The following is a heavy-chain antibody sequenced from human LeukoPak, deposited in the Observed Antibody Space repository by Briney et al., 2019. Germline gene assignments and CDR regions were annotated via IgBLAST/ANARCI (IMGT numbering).Heavy chain of an antibody. Sequence: SQTLSLTCTVSGGSISSGGYYWSWVRQHPGKGLEWIGYIYYSGSTYYNPSLKSRVTISVDTSKNQFSLKLSSVTAADMAVYYCARDSLLLWFGETYGMDVWGQGTTVTVSS. CDR2: IYYSGST. D-gene: IGHD3-10*01. CDR1: GGSISSGGYY. J-gene: IGHJ6*02. CDR3: ARDSLLLWFGETYGMDV. V-gene: IGHV4-31*03.